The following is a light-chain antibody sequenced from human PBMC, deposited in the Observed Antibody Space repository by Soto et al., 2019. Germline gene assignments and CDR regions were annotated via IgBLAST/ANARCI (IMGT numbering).Light chain of an antibody. CDR3: QQSYSIPLA. J-gene: IGKJ4*01. Sequence: DIQMTQSPSSLSASVGDRVTITCRASQSISRYLNWYQQKPGKAPKPLIYDAISLQSGVPSRFSGSGSGTDFTLTISSLQPEDYATYYCQQSYSIPLAFGGGTKVDIK. V-gene: IGKV1-39*01. CDR2: DAI. CDR1: QSISRY.